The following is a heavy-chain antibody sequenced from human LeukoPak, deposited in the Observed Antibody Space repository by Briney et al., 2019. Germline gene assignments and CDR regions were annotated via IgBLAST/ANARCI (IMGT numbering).Heavy chain of an antibody. J-gene: IGHJ4*02. CDR2: VVTTTT. V-gene: IGHV4-4*07. D-gene: IGHD6-19*01. CDR1: GGSISTYS. CDR3: ARDTTVASGMQF. Sequence: SETLSLTCTVSGGSISTYSWTWVRQSPGKGREWIGSVVTTTTNYSPALTSRVAISVHTSKNQFSLRLESVTTADTAVYYCARDTTVASGMQFWGQGALVTVSS.